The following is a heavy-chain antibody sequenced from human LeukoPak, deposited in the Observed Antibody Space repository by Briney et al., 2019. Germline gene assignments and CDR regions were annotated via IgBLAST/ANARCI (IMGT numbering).Heavy chain of an antibody. CDR3: ARDKSGSYLYNWFDP. D-gene: IGHD1-26*01. CDR2: ISSGSSTI. V-gene: IGHV3-48*01. Sequence: GGSLRLSCAASGFTFSNYAMNWVRQAPGKGLEWISYISSGSSTIHYADSVRGRFTISRDNGKNSLYLQMNSLRVEDTAVYYCARDKSGSYLYNWFDPWGQGTLVTVSS. CDR1: GFTFSNYA. J-gene: IGHJ5*02.